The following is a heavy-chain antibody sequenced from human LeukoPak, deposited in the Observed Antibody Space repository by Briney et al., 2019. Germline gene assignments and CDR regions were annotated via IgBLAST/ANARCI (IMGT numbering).Heavy chain of an antibody. CDR2: MNPNSGST. CDR3: ARDSNDLDYYYYYMDV. J-gene: IGHJ6*03. V-gene: IGHV1-8*01. CDR1: GYTFTSYD. D-gene: IGHD4-11*01. Sequence: ASVKVSCKASGYTFTSYDINWVRQATGQGLEWMGWMNPNSGSTGYAQKFQGRVTMTRNTSISTAYMELSSLRSEDTAVYHCARDSNDLDYYYYYMDVWGKGTTVTVSS.